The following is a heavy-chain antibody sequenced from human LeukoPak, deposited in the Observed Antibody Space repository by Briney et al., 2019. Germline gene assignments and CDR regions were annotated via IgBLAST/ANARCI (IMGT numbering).Heavy chain of an antibody. Sequence: PSETLSLTCAVYGGSFSGYYWSWIRQPPGKGLEWIGEINHSGSTNYNPSLKSRVTISVDTSKNQFSLKLSSVTAADTAVYYCARGKGQWLRSNWFDPWGQGTPGHRLL. CDR2: INHSGST. CDR1: GGSFSGYY. J-gene: IGHJ5*02. V-gene: IGHV4-34*01. CDR3: ARGKGQWLRSNWFDP. D-gene: IGHD5-12*01.